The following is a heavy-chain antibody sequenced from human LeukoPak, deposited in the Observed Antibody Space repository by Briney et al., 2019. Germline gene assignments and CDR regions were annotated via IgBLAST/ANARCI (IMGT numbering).Heavy chain of an antibody. J-gene: IGHJ4*02. CDR3: ARGATLSGSYSLDY. Sequence: GGSLRLXCAASGFTVSTNYMSWVRQAPGKGLEWVSVIYSGGSTFHADSVKGRFTISRDNSKNTLHLQMNSLRAEDTAVYYCARGATLSGSYSLDYWGQGTLVTVSS. V-gene: IGHV3-53*01. CDR1: GFTVSTNY. D-gene: IGHD1-26*01. CDR2: IYSGGST.